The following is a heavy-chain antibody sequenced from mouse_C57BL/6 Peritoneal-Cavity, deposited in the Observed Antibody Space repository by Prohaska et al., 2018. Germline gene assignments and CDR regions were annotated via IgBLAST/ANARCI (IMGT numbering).Heavy chain of an antibody. CDR3: ARWKGYVSEYFDV. Sequence: QVQLQQSGAELVKPGASVKISCKASGYAFSSYWMNWVKQRPGKGLEWIGQIYPGDGDTNYNGKFKGKATLTEDKTSSTAYMHLSILTSEDSAVYFCARWKGYVSEYFDVWGTGTTVTVSS. CDR1: GYAFSSYW. J-gene: IGHJ1*03. V-gene: IGHV1-80*01. CDR2: IYPGDGDT.